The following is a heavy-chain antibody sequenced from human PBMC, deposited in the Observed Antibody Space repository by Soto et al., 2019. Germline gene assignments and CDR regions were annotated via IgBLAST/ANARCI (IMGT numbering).Heavy chain of an antibody. Sequence: QVQLVQSGAEVKKPGSSVKVSCKASGDTFSFYSINWVRQAPGLGLEWMGRINPILRMSNSAQRFQGRVTMTADKSTGAAYRELSSLRSEDTAMYYCARSYGSGYRAFDYWAQGALVTVSS. J-gene: IGHJ4*02. V-gene: IGHV1-69*02. CDR1: GDTFSFYS. CDR3: ARSYGSGYRAFDY. D-gene: IGHD3-10*01. CDR2: INPILRMS.